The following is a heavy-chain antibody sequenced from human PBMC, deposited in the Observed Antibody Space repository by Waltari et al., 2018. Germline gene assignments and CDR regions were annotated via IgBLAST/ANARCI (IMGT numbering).Heavy chain of an antibody. Sequence: QVQLQESGPGLVKPSETLSLTCTVSGGSISSYYWSWIRQPPGKGLEWIGYIYYSGSTKHKPSLKSRVTISVDTSKNQFSLKLSSVTAADTAVYYCARDTYDSSGYYYYYYGMDVWGQGTTVTVSS. CDR1: GGSISSYY. CDR2: IYYSGST. CDR3: ARDTYDSSGYYYYYYGMDV. J-gene: IGHJ6*02. D-gene: IGHD3-22*01. V-gene: IGHV4-59*01.